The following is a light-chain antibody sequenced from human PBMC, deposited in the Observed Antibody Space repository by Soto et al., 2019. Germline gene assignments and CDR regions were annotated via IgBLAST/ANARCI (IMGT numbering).Light chain of an antibody. J-gene: IGKJ5*01. CDR1: QSVSSN. CDR3: QQSASSVT. Sequence: EIVLTQSPATLSLSPGERATLSFRASQSVSSNLAWYQQKPGQAPRLLIYDADTRATGIPDRFSGSGFGTHFTLTISSLEPEDFAMYYCQQSASSVTFGQGTRLEIK. CDR2: DAD. V-gene: IGKV3-20*01.